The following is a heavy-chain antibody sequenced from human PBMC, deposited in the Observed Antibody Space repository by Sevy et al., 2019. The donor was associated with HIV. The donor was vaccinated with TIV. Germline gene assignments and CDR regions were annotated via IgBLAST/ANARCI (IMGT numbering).Heavy chain of an antibody. D-gene: IGHD4-17*01. CDR2: IKQDGRDK. CDR1: GFTFSHYW. J-gene: IGHJ4*02. V-gene: IGHV3-7*01. Sequence: GGCLRLSCVASGFTFSHYWMTWVRQAPGKGLEWVANIKQDGRDKYYVESVKGRFTISRDNAKNSLYLQMNSLRVEDTAVYYSSRPTTVAFDHWGQGTLVTVSS. CDR3: SRPTTVAFDH.